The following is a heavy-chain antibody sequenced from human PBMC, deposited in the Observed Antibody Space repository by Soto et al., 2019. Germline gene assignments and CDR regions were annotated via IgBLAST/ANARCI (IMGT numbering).Heavy chain of an antibody. V-gene: IGHV4-39*01. Sequence: PSETLSLTCTVSGGSISGDTYYWGWIRQPPGKGLEWIGSSYYSGSTYYNPSFKSRVTISVDTSKNQVSLKLTSVTAADTAVYYCARRFLEWSTVDYWGQGTLVTVSS. CDR1: GGSISGDTYY. CDR3: ARRFLEWSTVDY. CDR2: SYYSGST. J-gene: IGHJ4*02. D-gene: IGHD3-3*01.